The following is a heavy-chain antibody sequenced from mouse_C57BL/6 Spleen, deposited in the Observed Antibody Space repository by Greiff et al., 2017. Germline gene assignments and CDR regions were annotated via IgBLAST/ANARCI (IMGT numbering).Heavy chain of an antibody. V-gene: IGHV1-15*01. CDR3: TRCDYDGDYAMDY. Sequence: QVQLKQSGAELVRPGASVTLSCKASGYTFTDYEMHWVKQTPVHGLEWIGAIDPETGGTAYNQKFKGKAILTAANSSSTAYMELRSLTSEDSAVYYCTRCDYDGDYAMDYWGQGTSVTVSS. CDR1: GYTFTDYE. J-gene: IGHJ4*01. D-gene: IGHD2-4*01. CDR2: IDPETGGT.